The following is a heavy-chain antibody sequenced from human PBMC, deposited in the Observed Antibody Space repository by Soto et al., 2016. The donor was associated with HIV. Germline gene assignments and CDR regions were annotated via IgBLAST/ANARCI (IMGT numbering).Heavy chain of an antibody. CDR3: ARHGSSSPDLQSSNKYSFDL. CDR1: GFNFNDFY. CDR2: ISGSTNTI. J-gene: IGHJ4*02. Sequence: QVQLVESGGGLVKPGGSLRLSCVASGFNFNDFYMSWIRQAPGKGLEWISYISGSTNTIYYADSVKGRFTVSRDNAKKAQYLHMESLRDVDTAVYYCARHGSSSPDLQSSNKYSFDLWGQGTLVTVSS. V-gene: IGHV3-11*04. D-gene: IGHD6-6*01.